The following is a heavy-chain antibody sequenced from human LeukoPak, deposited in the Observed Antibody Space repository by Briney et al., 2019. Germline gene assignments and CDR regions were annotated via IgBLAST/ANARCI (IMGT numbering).Heavy chain of an antibody. Sequence: GGSLRLSCAASGFTFSSYAMSWVRQAPGKGLEWVSAISGSGGSTYYADSVKGRFTIPRDNSKNTLYLQMNSLRAEDTAVYYCANDPVIAAAGTPDYWGQGTLVTVSS. CDR2: ISGSGGST. CDR1: GFTFSSYA. V-gene: IGHV3-23*01. CDR3: ANDPVIAAAGTPDY. J-gene: IGHJ4*02. D-gene: IGHD6-13*01.